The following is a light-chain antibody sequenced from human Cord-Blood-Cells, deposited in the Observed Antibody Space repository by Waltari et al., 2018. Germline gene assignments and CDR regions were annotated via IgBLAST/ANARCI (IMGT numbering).Light chain of an antibody. V-gene: IGKV1-39*01. CDR2: AAS. Sequence: DIQMTQSPSSLSASVGARVPITCRASQSISSYLNWYQQKPAKAPKLLIYAASSLQSGVRSRCSGSGSGADFTLTISSLQPEDFATYYCQQSYSTPPTFGQGTKVEIK. J-gene: IGKJ1*01. CDR3: QQSYSTPPT. CDR1: QSISSY.